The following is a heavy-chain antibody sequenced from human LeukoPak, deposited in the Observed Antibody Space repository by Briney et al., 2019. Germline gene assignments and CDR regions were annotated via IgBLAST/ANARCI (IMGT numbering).Heavy chain of an antibody. CDR3: ARSPHILTGENFDY. CDR2: INPNSGDT. V-gene: IGHV1-2*02. J-gene: IGHJ4*02. CDR1: GYTFTGYY. D-gene: IGHD3-9*01. Sequence: ASVKVSCKASGYTFTGYYMHWVRQAPGQGLEWMGWINPNSGDTNYAQKFQDRVSMTRDTSISTAYMHLSRLRSADTAVYYCARSPHILTGENFDYWGQGTLLTVPS.